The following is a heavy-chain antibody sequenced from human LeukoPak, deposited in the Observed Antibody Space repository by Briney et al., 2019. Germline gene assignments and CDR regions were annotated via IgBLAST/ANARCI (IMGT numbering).Heavy chain of an antibody. CDR3: ARGLEQQLVEYYYYYYGMDV. Sequence: SQTLSLTCTVSGGSISSGSYYWSWIRQPAGKGLEWIGRIYTSGSTNYNPSLKSRVTISVDTSKNQFSLKLSSVTAADTAVYYCARGLEQQLVEYYYYYYGMDVWGQGTTVTVSS. V-gene: IGHV4-61*02. CDR2: IYTSGST. D-gene: IGHD6-13*01. CDR1: GGSISSGSYY. J-gene: IGHJ6*02.